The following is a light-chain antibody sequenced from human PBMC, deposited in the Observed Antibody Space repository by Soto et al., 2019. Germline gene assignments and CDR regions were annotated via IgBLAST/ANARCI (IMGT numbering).Light chain of an antibody. CDR2: GAS. J-gene: IGKJ1*01. V-gene: IGKV3-20*01. CDR3: QQFGRSPPSWT. Sequence: ETVLTQSPGTLSLSPGERATLSCRASQSVSSNYLAWYQQKPGQAPRLLIYGASTRATVIPERFSGSGSGADFTLTISRLEPEDFAVYYCQQFGRSPPSWTFGQGTKVEIK. CDR1: QSVSSNY.